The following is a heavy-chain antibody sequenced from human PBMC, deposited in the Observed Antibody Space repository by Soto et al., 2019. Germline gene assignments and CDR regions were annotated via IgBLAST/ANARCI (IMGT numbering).Heavy chain of an antibody. Sequence: EVQLVETGGGLIQPGGSLRLSCSVSGFSVTNNYISWVRQAPGKGLEWVSLLSSSGTTYYADSVRGRFTVSRDDSKNTLHLLMDSLTPEDTAVYYCARDWSKFSYNYPYYYAMDAWGQGTTVSVSS. V-gene: IGHV3-53*02. CDR1: GFSVTNNY. D-gene: IGHD5-18*01. CDR3: ARDWSKFSYNYPYYYAMDA. J-gene: IGHJ6*02. CDR2: LSSSGTT.